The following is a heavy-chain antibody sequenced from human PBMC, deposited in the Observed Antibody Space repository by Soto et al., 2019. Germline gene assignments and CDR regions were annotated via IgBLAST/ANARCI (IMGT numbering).Heavy chain of an antibody. V-gene: IGHV4-39*07. D-gene: IGHD6-13*01. CDR2: IYYSGST. Sequence: SEILSLTCIVSGGSISSSSYYWGWIRQPPGKGLEWIGSIYYSGSTYYNPSLKSRVTISVDTSKNQFSLKLSSVTAADTAVYYCARGGAAGHSRAGGWFDTWGQGTLVTVSS. CDR3: ARGGAAGHSRAGGWFDT. J-gene: IGHJ5*02. CDR1: GGSISSSSYY.